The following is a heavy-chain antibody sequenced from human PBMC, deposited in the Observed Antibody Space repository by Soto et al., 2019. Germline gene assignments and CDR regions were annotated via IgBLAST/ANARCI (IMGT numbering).Heavy chain of an antibody. D-gene: IGHD3-22*01. Sequence: QLQLQESGPGLVKPSETLSLSCFVSGASVSRNDYYWGCIRQSPGKGLEWIGNIYYRGTTFYNQSLRNRVTISAETSKNPFSLRLRSVTAADTARYYCARHAPAHCRGSTCFGYFMDVWGKGTTV. V-gene: IGHV4-39*01. CDR2: IYYRGTT. CDR3: ARHAPAHCRGSTCFGYFMDV. CDR1: GASVSRNDYY. J-gene: IGHJ6*03.